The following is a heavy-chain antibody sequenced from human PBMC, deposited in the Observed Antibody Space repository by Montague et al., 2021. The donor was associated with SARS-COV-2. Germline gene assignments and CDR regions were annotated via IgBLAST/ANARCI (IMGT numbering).Heavy chain of an antibody. CDR3: TRHVHMTWPEPSPGFDY. D-gene: IGHD1-1*01. V-gene: IGHV4-39*01. CDR1: GDSISSSSYN. CDR2: VNYNGRT. J-gene: IGHJ4*02. Sequence: SETLSLTCTVSGDSISSSSYNWGWIRQPKGKGLEWIGSVNYNGRTYYNPSLKSRVTIYVDTSKNQISLRLSSATAADTAVYYSTRHVHMTWPEPSPGFDYWGQGTLVTVSS.